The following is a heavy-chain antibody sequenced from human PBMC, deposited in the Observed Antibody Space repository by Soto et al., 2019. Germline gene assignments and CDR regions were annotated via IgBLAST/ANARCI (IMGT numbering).Heavy chain of an antibody. J-gene: IGHJ4*02. D-gene: IGHD1-26*01. CDR1: GFTFSSYE. CDR3: AREAEQLFRIWDY. Sequence: GGSLRLSCAASGFTFSSYEMNWVRQAPGKGLEWVSYISTSGSTIYCADSVKGRFTISRDNAKNSLFLQMNSLRAEDTAVYYCAREAEQLFRIWDYWGQGTLVTVSS. CDR2: ISTSGSTI. V-gene: IGHV3-48*03.